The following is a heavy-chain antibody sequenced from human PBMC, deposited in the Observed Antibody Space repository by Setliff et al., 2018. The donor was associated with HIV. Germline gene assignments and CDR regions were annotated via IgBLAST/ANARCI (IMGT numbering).Heavy chain of an antibody. CDR2: LNPRSGGS. D-gene: IGHD2-2*01. CDR3: ARGPPIVVVPAALLTFDY. J-gene: IGHJ4*02. CDR1: GYTFSGYY. Sequence: ASVKVSCKASGYTFSGYYIHWVRQAPGQGLEWMGWLNPRSGGSDYAQRFQGRVTMTRDTSISTAYMELRSLRSDDTAVYYCARGPPIVVVPAALLTFDYWGQGTLVTVSS. V-gene: IGHV1-2*02.